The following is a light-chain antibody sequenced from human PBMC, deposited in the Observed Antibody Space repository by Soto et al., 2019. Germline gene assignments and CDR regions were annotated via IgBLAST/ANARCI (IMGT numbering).Light chain of an antibody. J-gene: IGKJ2*01. CDR2: KAT. CDR3: QQYNDFQYT. CDR1: QSIGSW. V-gene: IGKV1-5*03. Sequence: DIQMTQSPSTLSASVGDGVTITCRASQSIGSWLPWYQQKPGKAPKLLIYKATNLPSGVPSRFSGSGSGTDFSLTISSLQPVDSATYFCQQYNDFQYTFGPGTKLEI.